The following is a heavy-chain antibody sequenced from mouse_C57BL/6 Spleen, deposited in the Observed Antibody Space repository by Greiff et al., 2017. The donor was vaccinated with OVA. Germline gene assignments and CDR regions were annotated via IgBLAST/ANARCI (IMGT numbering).Heavy chain of an antibody. CDR3: ARSPLYDGYYVGYFDY. J-gene: IGHJ2*01. CDR1: GYSITSDY. Sequence: EVQLQESGPGLAKPSQTLSLTCSVTGYSITSDYWNWIRKFPGNKLEYMGYISYSGSTYYNPSLKSRISITRDTSKNQYYLQLNSVTTEDTATYYCARSPLYDGYYVGYFDYWGQGTTLTVSS. D-gene: IGHD2-3*01. CDR2: ISYSGST. V-gene: IGHV3-8*01.